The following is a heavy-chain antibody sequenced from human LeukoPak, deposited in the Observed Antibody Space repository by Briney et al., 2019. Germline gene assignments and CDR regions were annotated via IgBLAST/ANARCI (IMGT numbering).Heavy chain of an antibody. Sequence: SETLSLTCTVSGGSISSSSYYWGWIRQPAGKGLEWIGSNYYSGSNCYNPSLKSRVTISVDTAKNQFSLKLSYVTAADTAVYYCARHGVGATKGSDAFDIWGQGTMVTVSS. D-gene: IGHD1-26*01. CDR2: NYYSGSN. CDR3: ARHGVGATKGSDAFDI. CDR1: GGSISSSSYY. J-gene: IGHJ3*02. V-gene: IGHV4-39*01.